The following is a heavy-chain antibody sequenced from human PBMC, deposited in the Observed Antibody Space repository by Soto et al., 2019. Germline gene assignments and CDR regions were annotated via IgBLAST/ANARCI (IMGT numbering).Heavy chain of an antibody. V-gene: IGHV3-21*01. Sequence: WSLRLSCAASGFTFSSYSMNWVRQAPGKGLEWVSSISSSSSYIYYADSVKGRFTISRDNAKNSLYLQMNSLRAEDTAVYYCAREAPGAPWGVVDYWGQGTLVTVSS. D-gene: IGHD1-26*01. CDR2: ISSSSSYI. CDR3: AREAPGAPWGVVDY. J-gene: IGHJ4*02. CDR1: GFTFSSYS.